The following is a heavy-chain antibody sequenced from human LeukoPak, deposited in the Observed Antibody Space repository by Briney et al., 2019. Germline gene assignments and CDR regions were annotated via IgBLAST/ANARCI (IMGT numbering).Heavy chain of an antibody. J-gene: IGHJ4*02. CDR2: ISSSSSYI. CDR3: ARDLGSGSGITTVRGAKGY. Sequence: GGSLRLSCAASGFTFSSYSMNWVRQAPGKGLEWVSSISSSSSYIYYADSVKGRFTISRDNAKNSLYLQMNSLRAEDTAVYYCARDLGSGSGITTVRGAKGYWGQGTLVTVSS. CDR1: GFTFSSYS. V-gene: IGHV3-21*01. D-gene: IGHD3-10*01.